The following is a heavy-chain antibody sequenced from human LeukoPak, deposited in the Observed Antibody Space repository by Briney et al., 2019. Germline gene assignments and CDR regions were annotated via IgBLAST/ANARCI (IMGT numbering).Heavy chain of an antibody. CDR3: ATGAGDYGYFQH. CDR2: ISYDGSNK. V-gene: IGHV3-30*03. Sequence: PGGSLRLSCAASGFTFSSYGMHWVRNAPGKGLEWVAVISYDGSNKYYADSVKGRFTISRDNSKNTLYLQMNSLRAEDTAVYYCATGAGDYGYFQHWGQGTLVTVSS. D-gene: IGHD4-17*01. CDR1: GFTFSSYG. J-gene: IGHJ1*01.